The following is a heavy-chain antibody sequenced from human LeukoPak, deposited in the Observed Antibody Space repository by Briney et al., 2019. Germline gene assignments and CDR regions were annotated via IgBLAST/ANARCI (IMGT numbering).Heavy chain of an antibody. Sequence: GGSLRLSCAASGFTFSSYSMTWVRQAPGKGLEWVSYISSSSSTIYYADSVKGRFTISRDNAKNSLYLQMNSLRAEDTAVYYCARVPYYYDSSGYPDYWGQGTLVTVSS. D-gene: IGHD3-22*01. CDR1: GFTFSSYS. CDR2: ISSSSSTI. J-gene: IGHJ4*02. V-gene: IGHV3-48*01. CDR3: ARVPYYYDSSGYPDY.